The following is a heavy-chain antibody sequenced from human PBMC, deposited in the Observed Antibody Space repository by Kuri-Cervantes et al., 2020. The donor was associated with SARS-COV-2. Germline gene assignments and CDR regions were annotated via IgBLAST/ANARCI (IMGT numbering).Heavy chain of an antibody. J-gene: IGHJ6*02. V-gene: IGHV3-30-3*01. D-gene: IGHD2-2*03. CDR2: ISYDGSNK. CDR3: ARDESMGIVVRETAGPRFYYYSMDV. CDR1: GFTFSSYA. Sequence: GESLKISCAASGFTFSSYAMHWVRQAPGKGLEWVAVISYDGSNKYYADSVKGRFTISRDNSKNTMYLQMNSLRAEETAVYYCARDESMGIVVRETAGPRFYYYSMDVWGQGTTVTVSS.